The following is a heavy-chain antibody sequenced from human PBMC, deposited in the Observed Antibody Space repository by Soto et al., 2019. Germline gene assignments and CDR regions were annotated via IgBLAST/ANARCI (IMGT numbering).Heavy chain of an antibody. Sequence: VASVKVSCKASGYTFTGYYMHWVRQAPGQGLEWMGWINPNSGGTNYAQKFQGWVTMTRDTSISTAYMELSRLRSDDTAVYYCARDLTTVTTYLFGYWGQGTLVTVSS. CDR3: ARDLTTVTTYLFGY. J-gene: IGHJ4*02. D-gene: IGHD4-17*01. V-gene: IGHV1-2*04. CDR1: GYTFTGYY. CDR2: INPNSGGT.